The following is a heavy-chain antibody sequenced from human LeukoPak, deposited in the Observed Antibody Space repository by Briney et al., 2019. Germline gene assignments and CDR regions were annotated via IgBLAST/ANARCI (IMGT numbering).Heavy chain of an antibody. J-gene: IGHJ4*02. CDR2: IYYSGST. D-gene: IGHD3-3*01. CDR3: ARYDFNEYFYY. CDR1: GGSISPYY. Sequence: SETLPLTCTFSGGSISPYYLSWIRHPPGKGLEWIGYIYYSGSTIYNPSPKRGLTITVDTSQNHFSLKLTSVTAADTPVLYCARYDFNEYFYYWGQGILVTVSS. V-gene: IGHV4-59*01.